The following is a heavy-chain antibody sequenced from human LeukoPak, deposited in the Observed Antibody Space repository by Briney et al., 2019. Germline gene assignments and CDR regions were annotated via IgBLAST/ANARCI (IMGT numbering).Heavy chain of an antibody. V-gene: IGHV3-21*01. Sequence: SGGSLRLSCAPSGYTFSSYSMNWVRQAPGKGLEWVSSISSSSSYIYYADSVKGRFTISRDNAKNSLYLQMNSLRAEDTAVYYCARGLMTTVTNFDYWGQGTLVTVSS. J-gene: IGHJ4*02. CDR3: ARGLMTTVTNFDY. CDR2: ISSSSSYI. CDR1: GYTFSSYS. D-gene: IGHD4-17*01.